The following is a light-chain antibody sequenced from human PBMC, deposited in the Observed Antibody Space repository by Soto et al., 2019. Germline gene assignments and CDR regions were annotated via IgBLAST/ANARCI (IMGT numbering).Light chain of an antibody. CDR2: EVS. V-gene: IGLV2-14*01. CDR3: SSYTGSXTLVX. CDR1: SSDVAAYNY. Sequence: QSALTQPASVSGSPGQSITISCTETSSDVAAYNYVSWYQHHXXXAPKLMIYEVSKRPSGVSNRFSGSKSGNAASLTISGLXPEDEADYYCSSYTGSXTLVXFGGGTKLTVL. J-gene: IGLJ2*01.